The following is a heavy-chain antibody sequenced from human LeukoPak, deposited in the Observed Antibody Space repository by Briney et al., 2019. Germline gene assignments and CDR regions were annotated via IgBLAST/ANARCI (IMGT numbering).Heavy chain of an antibody. V-gene: IGHV3-33*01. Sequence: GGSLRLSCAASGFSFSHYGVHWVRQAPGKGLEWVAVIWYDGSNKYYADSVKGRFTISRDNSKDTLYLQMNSLRAEDTAVYYCARGGPVDYWGQGTLVTVSS. CDR2: IWYDGSNK. CDR1: GFSFSHYG. D-gene: IGHD2-2*01. J-gene: IGHJ4*02. CDR3: ARGGPVDY.